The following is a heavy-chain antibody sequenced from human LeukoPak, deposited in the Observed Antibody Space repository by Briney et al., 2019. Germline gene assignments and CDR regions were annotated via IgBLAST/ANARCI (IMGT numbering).Heavy chain of an antibody. CDR3: ATTGGDVYYYYMDV. CDR2: IIPVLSTA. V-gene: IGHV1-69*13. CDR1: GDTFSRYA. D-gene: IGHD3-16*01. J-gene: IGHJ6*03. Sequence: ASVKVSCKASGDTFSRYAISWVRQAPGQGLEWMGGIIPVLSTANYAQKFQDRVTITADESTSTTYMELSSLKSEDTAVYYCATTGGDVYYYYMDVWGKGTTVTISS.